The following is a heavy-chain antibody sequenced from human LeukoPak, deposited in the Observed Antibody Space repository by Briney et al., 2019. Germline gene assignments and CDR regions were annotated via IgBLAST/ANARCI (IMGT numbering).Heavy chain of an antibody. Sequence: PGRSLRLSCAASGFTFSSYGMHWVRQAPGKGLEWVAVIWYDGSNKYYADSVKGRFTISRDNSKNTLYLQMNSLRAEDTAVYYCARGPPRYYYDSSGYDYWGQGTLVTVSS. J-gene: IGHJ4*02. D-gene: IGHD3-22*01. CDR3: ARGPPRYYYDSSGYDY. CDR2: IWYDGSNK. CDR1: GFTFSSYG. V-gene: IGHV3-33*01.